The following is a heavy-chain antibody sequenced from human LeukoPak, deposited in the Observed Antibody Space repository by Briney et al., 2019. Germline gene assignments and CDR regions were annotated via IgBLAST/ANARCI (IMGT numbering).Heavy chain of an antibody. CDR1: GFTFDDYA. D-gene: IGHD2-15*01. V-gene: IGHV3-43D*03. CDR2: ISWDGGST. Sequence: GGSLRLSCAASGFTFDDYAMHWVRQAPGKGLEWVSLISWDGGSTYYADSVKGRFTISRDNSKNSLYLQMNSLRAEDTALYYCAKDGGQRPTYHYYYYMDVWGKGTTVTVSS. CDR3: AKDGGQRPTYHYYYYMDV. J-gene: IGHJ6*03.